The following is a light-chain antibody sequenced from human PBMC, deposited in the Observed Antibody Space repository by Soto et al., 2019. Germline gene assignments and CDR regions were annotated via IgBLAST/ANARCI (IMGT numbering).Light chain of an antibody. CDR1: QSISSW. CDR2: GAS. V-gene: IGKV3-15*01. J-gene: IGKJ1*01. Sequence: EIQITQSLSTVSVSPGERATLPCRASQSISSWLAWYQQKPGQAPRLLIYGASSRATGIPARFSGSGSGTEFTLTISSLQSEDFAVYYCQQYNKWPRTFGEGTMVDIK. CDR3: QQYNKWPRT.